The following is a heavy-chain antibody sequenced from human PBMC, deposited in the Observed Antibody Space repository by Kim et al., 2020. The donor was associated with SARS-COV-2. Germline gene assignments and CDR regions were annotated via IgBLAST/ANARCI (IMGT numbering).Heavy chain of an antibody. CDR1: GGSFSGYY. Sequence: SETLSLTCAVYGGSFSGYYWSWIRQPPGKGLEWIGEINHSGSTNYNPSLKSRVTISVDTSKNQFSLKLSSVTAADTAVYYCARGRVVTRNNYFDYWGQGTLVTVSS. V-gene: IGHV4-34*01. CDR3: ARGRVVTRNNYFDY. J-gene: IGHJ4*02. D-gene: IGHD2-21*02. CDR2: INHSGST.